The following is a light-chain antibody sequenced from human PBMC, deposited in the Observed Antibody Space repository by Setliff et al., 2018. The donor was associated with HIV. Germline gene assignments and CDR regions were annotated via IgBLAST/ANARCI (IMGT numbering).Light chain of an antibody. Sequence: QSALAQPAFVSGSPGQSITISCSGNSSNVGGYNYVSWYQQHPGKAPKLMIYDVSKRPSGVPDRFSGSKSGNTASLTISGLQAEDEADYYCCSYAGSYTYVFGTGTKVTVL. V-gene: IGLV2-11*01. CDR1: SSNVGGYNY. CDR3: CSYAGSYTYV. J-gene: IGLJ1*01. CDR2: DVS.